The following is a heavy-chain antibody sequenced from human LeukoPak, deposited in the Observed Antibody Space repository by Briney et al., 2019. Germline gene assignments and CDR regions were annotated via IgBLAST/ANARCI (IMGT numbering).Heavy chain of an antibody. CDR3: AREHNSGWFDY. D-gene: IGHD3-22*01. CDR1: GFIFRTYN. J-gene: IGHJ5*01. CDR2: ISYDGNNI. V-gene: IGHV3-30-3*01. Sequence: GGSLRLSCAASGFIFRTYNIHCVRQAPGKGLEWMAVISYDGNNIFYADSVKGRFTISRDSSRNTLYLQMSSLRPEDTALYYCAREHNSGWFDYWGQGTLVTVSS.